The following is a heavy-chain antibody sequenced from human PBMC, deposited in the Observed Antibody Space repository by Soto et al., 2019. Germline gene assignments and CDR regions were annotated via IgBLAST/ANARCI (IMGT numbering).Heavy chain of an antibody. CDR2: IYHSGST. Sequence: LSLTCAVSGGSISSGGYSWSWIRQPPGKGLEWIGYIYHSGSTYYNPSLKSRVTISVDRSKNQFSLKLSSVTAADTAVYYCARVLAAAGTGWFDPWGQGTLVTVSS. CDR3: ARVLAAAGTGWFDP. J-gene: IGHJ5*02. D-gene: IGHD6-13*01. CDR1: GGSISSGGYS. V-gene: IGHV4-30-2*01.